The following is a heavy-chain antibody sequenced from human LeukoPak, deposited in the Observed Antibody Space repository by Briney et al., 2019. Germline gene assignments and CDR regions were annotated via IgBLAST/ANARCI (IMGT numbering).Heavy chain of an antibody. CDR3: ARFTGVVGPAYIDY. CDR2: IYDSGST. V-gene: IGHV4-59*01. CDR1: GGSISTYY. D-gene: IGHD1-26*01. Sequence: SETLSLTCTVSGGSISTYYWSWIRQPPGKGLEWIGHIYDSGSTSYNPSLKSRVTISVDTSKNQFSLKLRSVTAADTAVYYCARFTGVVGPAYIDYWGQGSLATVSS. J-gene: IGHJ4*02.